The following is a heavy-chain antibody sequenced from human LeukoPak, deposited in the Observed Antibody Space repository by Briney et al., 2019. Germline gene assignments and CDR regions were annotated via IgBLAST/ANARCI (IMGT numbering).Heavy chain of an antibody. CDR1: GFTFSAAA. CDR3: ATDRPWRGVY. Sequence: PGGSLRLSCAASGFTFSAAAMTWVRQAPGKGLEWVSLIGASGESTYYADSVKGRFTISRDNSKNTLSLQMNSLRVEDTAVYYCATDRPWRGVYWGQGTLVTVSS. D-gene: IGHD3-10*01. J-gene: IGHJ4*02. V-gene: IGHV3-23*01. CDR2: IGASGEST.